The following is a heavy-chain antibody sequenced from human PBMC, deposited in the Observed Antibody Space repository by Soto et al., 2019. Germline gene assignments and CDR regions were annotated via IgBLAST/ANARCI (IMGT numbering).Heavy chain of an antibody. D-gene: IGHD2-15*01. CDR1: ASTFSNYI. CDR2: ISYDGSNS. V-gene: IGHV3-30*04. J-gene: IGHJ6*02. Sequence: QLQLVESGGGVVQPGRSLRLSCAASASTFSNYIMHWIRQAPGTGLEWVAFISYDGSNSNYADFVEGRFTISRDNPKNMLYLQLSSMRPDDTAVYYCAGGDNYYALGVWGQGTTVTVSS. CDR3: AGGDNYYALGV.